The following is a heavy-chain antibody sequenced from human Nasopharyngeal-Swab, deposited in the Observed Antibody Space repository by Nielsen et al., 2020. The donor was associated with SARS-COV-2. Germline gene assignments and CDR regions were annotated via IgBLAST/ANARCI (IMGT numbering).Heavy chain of an antibody. Sequence: SETLSLTCAVSGGSISSSNWWSWVRQPPGKGLEWIGEIYHSGSTNYNPSLKSRVTISVDKSKNQFSLKLSSVTAADTAVYYCARASGKRSYYYDSSGYYGLFDYWGQGTLVTVSS. V-gene: IGHV4-4*02. CDR3: ARASGKRSYYYDSSGYYGLFDY. D-gene: IGHD3-22*01. CDR1: GGSISSSNW. CDR2: IYHSGST. J-gene: IGHJ4*02.